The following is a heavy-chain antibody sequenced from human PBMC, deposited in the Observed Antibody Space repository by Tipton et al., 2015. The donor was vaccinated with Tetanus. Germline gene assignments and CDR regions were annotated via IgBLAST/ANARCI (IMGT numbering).Heavy chain of an antibody. CDR3: ASHREDYGDYVSYFQH. V-gene: IGHV1-69*01. CDR2: IIPTFGTA. D-gene: IGHD4-17*01. Sequence: QMQLVQSGAEVKKPGSSVKVSCRASGGTFSSYAISWVRQAPGQGLEWMGGIIPTFGTANYAQKFPGRVTITAEESTSPAYMELSSLRSEDTAVYYCASHREDYGDYVSYFQHWGQGTLVTVSS. J-gene: IGHJ1*01. CDR1: GGTFSSYA.